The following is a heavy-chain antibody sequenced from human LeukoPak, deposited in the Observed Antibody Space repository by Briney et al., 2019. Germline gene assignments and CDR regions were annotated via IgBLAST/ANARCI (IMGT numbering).Heavy chain of an antibody. CDR1: GYTFTSYA. V-gene: IGHV7-4-1*02. J-gene: IGHJ4*02. CDR3: ARGGAADARYYFDY. CDR2: INTNTGNP. Sequence: ASVKVSCKASGYTFTSYAMNWVRQAPGQGLEWMGWINTNTGNPTYAQGFTGRFVFSLDTSVSTAYLQISSLKAEDTAVYYCARGGAADARYYFDYWGQGTLVTVSS. D-gene: IGHD6-13*01.